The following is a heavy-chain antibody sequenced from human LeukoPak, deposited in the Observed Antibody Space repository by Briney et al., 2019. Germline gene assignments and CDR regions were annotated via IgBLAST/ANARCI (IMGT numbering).Heavy chain of an antibody. D-gene: IGHD3-3*01. CDR2: INTNTGNP. CDR1: GYTFTGYY. V-gene: IGHV7-4-1*02. CDR3: ARERGLGGYYLVEEYFQY. J-gene: IGHJ1*01. Sequence: ASVKVSCKASGYTFTGYYMHWVRQAPGQGLEWMGWINTNTGNPTYAQGFTGRFVFSLDTSVSTAYLQISSLKAEDTAVYYCARERGLGGYYLVEEYFQYWGQGTLVTVSS.